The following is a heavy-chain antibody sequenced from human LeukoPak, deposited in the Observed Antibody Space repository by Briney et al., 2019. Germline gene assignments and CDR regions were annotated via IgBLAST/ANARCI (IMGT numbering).Heavy chain of an antibody. Sequence: PGRSLRLSCAGSGFTFGGHGMHWFRQTPGKGLEWVAVIAYDGSRAFYADSVKGRFTISRGNSKNTMSVQMDDLRAEDTAVYYCTRYNNDHFDYWGQGTLVTVSS. D-gene: IGHD1-14*01. V-gene: IGHV3-33*01. CDR3: TRYNNDHFDY. CDR1: GFTFGGHG. CDR2: IAYDGSRA. J-gene: IGHJ4*02.